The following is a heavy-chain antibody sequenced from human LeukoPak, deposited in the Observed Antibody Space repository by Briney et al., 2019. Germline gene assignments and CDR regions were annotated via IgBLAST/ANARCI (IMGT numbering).Heavy chain of an antibody. D-gene: IGHD3-3*01. V-gene: IGHV3-66*01. CDR3: TRDLEAHVHQH. Sequence: PGGSLRLSCAASGFTVSSNYMDWVRQAPGKGLEWVSVIYSGGSIYYADSVKGRFTISRDNSKNTLYLQMNNLRADDTAVYYCTRDLEAHVHQHWGLGTLVTVSS. CDR2: IYSGGSI. J-gene: IGHJ1*01. CDR1: GFTVSSNY.